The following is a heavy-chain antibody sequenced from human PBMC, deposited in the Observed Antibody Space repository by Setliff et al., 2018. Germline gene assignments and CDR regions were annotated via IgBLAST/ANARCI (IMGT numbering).Heavy chain of an antibody. D-gene: IGHD2-15*01. J-gene: IGHJ3*02. CDR1: GDSISSSSYY. V-gene: IGHV4-39*01. CDR3: ARLPGYCNGGNCYGYYTFDI. CDR2: INYSGIT. Sequence: SETLSLTCSVSGDSISSSSYYWGWIRQPPGKGLEWIGSINYSGITYYSPSLKNRVIVSVDTSKNQFSLKLSSVTAADTAVYYCARLPGYCNGGNCYGYYTFDIWGQGTMVTVSS.